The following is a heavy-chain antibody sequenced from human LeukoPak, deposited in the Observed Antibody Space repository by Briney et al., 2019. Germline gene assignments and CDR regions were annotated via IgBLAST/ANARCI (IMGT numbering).Heavy chain of an antibody. CDR2: INHSGST. Sequence: PGGSLRLSCAASGFTFSSYSMNWVRQPPGKGLEWIGEINHSGSTNYNPSLKSRVTISVDTSKNQFSLKLSSVTAADTAVYYCAREGYSYGRYCGYWGQGTLVTVSS. V-gene: IGHV4-34*01. D-gene: IGHD5-18*01. CDR3: AREGYSYGRYCGY. CDR1: GFTFSSYS. J-gene: IGHJ4*02.